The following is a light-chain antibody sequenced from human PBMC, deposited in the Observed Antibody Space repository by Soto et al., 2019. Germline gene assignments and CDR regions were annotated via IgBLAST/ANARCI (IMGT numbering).Light chain of an antibody. CDR3: QKYNSALWT. V-gene: IGKV1-27*01. Sequence: DIQMTQSPSSLSASVGDRVPITCRASQGISNYLAWYQQKPGKVPKLLIYAASTLQSGVPSRFSGSGSGTDFTLTISSLQHEDVETYSCQKYNSALWTLGQGTKVDIK. CDR2: AAS. J-gene: IGKJ1*01. CDR1: QGISNY.